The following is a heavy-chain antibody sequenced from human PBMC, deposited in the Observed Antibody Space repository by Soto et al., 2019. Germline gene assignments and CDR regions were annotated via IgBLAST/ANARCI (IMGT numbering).Heavy chain of an antibody. D-gene: IGHD1-7*01. CDR3: ARDAYNWNSGSYYSGMDV. Sequence: QVQLQQSGPGLVKPSQTLSLTCAISGDSVSSNSAAWNWIRQSPSRGLEWLGRTYYRSKWYNDYAVSGISRITINPDTSKNQFSLQLNSVTPGDTAVYYCARDAYNWNSGSYYSGMDVWGQGTTVTVAS. J-gene: IGHJ6*02. CDR1: GDSVSSNSAA. V-gene: IGHV6-1*01. CDR2: TYYRSKWYN.